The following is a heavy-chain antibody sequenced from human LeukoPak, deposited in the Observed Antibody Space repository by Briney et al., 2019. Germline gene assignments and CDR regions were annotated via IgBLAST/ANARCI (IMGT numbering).Heavy chain of an antibody. J-gene: IGHJ5*02. D-gene: IGHD2-15*01. V-gene: IGHV3-7*01. Sequence: GGSLRLSCAASGFSFSSYWMSWVRQAPGKGLEWVANIKQNGREIYYVDSVRGRFTISRDNAKNSLYLQMNSLRVEDTAVYYCARAGGYCSGGSCYGRPWFDPWGQGTLVTVSS. CDR1: GFSFSSYW. CDR2: IKQNGREI. CDR3: ARAGGYCSGGSCYGRPWFDP.